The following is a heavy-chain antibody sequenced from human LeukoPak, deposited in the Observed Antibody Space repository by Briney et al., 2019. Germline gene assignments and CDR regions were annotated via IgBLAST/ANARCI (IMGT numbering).Heavy chain of an antibody. V-gene: IGHV3-23*01. CDR1: GFSFSSSV. Sequence: GGSLRLSCAASGFSFSSSVMNWVRQAPGKGLEWVSAISGGGSSTYYADSVKGRFTISRDNSKNTLYLQMNSLRAEDTAVYYCAKEDGSQRYFDYWGQGTLVTVSS. CDR3: AKEDGSQRYFDY. J-gene: IGHJ4*02. D-gene: IGHD2-2*01. CDR2: ISGGGSST.